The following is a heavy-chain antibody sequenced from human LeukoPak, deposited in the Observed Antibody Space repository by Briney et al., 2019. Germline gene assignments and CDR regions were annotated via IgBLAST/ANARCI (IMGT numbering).Heavy chain of an antibody. J-gene: IGHJ4*02. CDR3: ARLGSYHDF. D-gene: IGHD1-26*01. V-gene: IGHV4-4*09. Sequence: SETLSLTCTVSGASISNYYWSWIRQTPEQGLEWMGHIHSSGGSSYYPSLKSRLTLSIDTSRNQLSLKLPSVTAADTAVYFCARLGSYHDFWGQGALVTVSS. CDR1: GASISNYY. CDR2: IHSSGGS.